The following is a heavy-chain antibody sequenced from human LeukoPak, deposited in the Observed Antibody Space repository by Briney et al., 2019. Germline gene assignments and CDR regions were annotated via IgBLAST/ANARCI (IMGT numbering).Heavy chain of an antibody. Sequence: PSETLSLTCTVSGGSISNNYWSWIRQPPGKGLEWIGYFHDGESTNYNPSLKSRVTISVDTSKNQFSLKLSSVTAADTAVYYCARGDPSGRPGTAFDYWGQGTLVTVSS. CDR3: ARGDPSGRPGTAFDY. J-gene: IGHJ4*02. D-gene: IGHD1-26*01. CDR2: FHDGEST. V-gene: IGHV4-59*01. CDR1: GGSISNNY.